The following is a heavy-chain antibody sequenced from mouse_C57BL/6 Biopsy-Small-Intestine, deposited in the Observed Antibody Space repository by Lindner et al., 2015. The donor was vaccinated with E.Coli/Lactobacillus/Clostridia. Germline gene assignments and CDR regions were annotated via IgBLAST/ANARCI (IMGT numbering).Heavy chain of an antibody. D-gene: IGHD1-1*01. CDR1: GYTFTNYG. CDR3: ARMRGGPTVSKGGYFDF. V-gene: IGHV1-4*01. Sequence: SVKVSCKASGYTFTNYGVTWVRQAPGQGLEWIGWISTYSGNTNYPQKFQGRVTMTTDTSTSTAYMELRSLKSDDTAVYYCARMRGGPTVSKGGYFDFWGQGTLVTVXS. CDR2: ISTYSGNT. J-gene: IGHJ2*01.